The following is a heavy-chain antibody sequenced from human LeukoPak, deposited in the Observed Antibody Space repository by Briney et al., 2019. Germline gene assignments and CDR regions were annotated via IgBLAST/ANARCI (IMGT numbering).Heavy chain of an antibody. J-gene: IGHJ5*02. V-gene: IGHV3-7*01. Sequence: GGSLRLSCAASGFTFSSYWRSWVRQAPGKGLEWVANIKQDGSEKYYVDSVKGRFTISRDNAKNSLYLQMNSLRAEDTAVYYCATVGLTTENNFNNWFDPWGQGTLVTVSS. CDR2: IKQDGSEK. CDR3: ATVGLTTENNFNNWFDP. D-gene: IGHD1/OR15-1a*01. CDR1: GFTFSSYW.